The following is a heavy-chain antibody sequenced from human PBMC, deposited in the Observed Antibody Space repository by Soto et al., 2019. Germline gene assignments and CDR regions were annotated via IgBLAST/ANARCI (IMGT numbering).Heavy chain of an antibody. J-gene: IGHJ6*02. V-gene: IGHV1-69*01. CDR2: FIPIFGTS. Sequence: QVQLVQSGAEVKNPGSSVKVSCKAYGGTFSTYGISWVRQAPGQGLEWMGGFIPIFGTSNYAQKFQGRLTISADEPTSTAYMELSSLRSDDTAVYYCARGELKTVSVPYSMDVWGQGTTVAVSS. D-gene: IGHD1-7*01. CDR3: ARGELKTVSVPYSMDV. CDR1: GGTFSTYG.